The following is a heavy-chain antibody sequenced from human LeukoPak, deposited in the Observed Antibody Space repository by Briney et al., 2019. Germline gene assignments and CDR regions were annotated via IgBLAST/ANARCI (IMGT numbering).Heavy chain of an antibody. V-gene: IGHV4-4*07. D-gene: IGHD3-9*01. CDR2: IYTSGSS. Sequence: SESLSLTCTVSGVSISSYYWGWIRQPAGKGLEWIGLIYTSGSSNYNPSPKRGVPMSVNTSKNQFSMKLSSVTAADKAVYYCARELRDYDILTGYGYYFDYWGQGNLVTVSS. CDR1: GVSISSYY. J-gene: IGHJ4*02. CDR3: ARELRDYDILTGYGYYFDY.